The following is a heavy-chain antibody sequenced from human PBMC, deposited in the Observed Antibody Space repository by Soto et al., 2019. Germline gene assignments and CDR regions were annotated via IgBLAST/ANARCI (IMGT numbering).Heavy chain of an antibody. CDR1: GGSISLSSYF. Sequence: QLQLQESGPGLVKPSETLSLTCTVSGGSISLSSYFWGWVRQPPGQGLDWIGTIHYSGSTFYKPSLRSRVSISVDTSKNHFSLQLNSVTAADTAVYYCTRELGGAIDSGGQGTLVAVSS. V-gene: IGHV4-39*02. D-gene: IGHD1-26*01. CDR3: TRELGGAIDS. J-gene: IGHJ4*02. CDR2: IHYSGST.